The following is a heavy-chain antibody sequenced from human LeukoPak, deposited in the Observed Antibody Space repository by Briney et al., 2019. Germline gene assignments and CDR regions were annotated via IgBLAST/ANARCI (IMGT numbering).Heavy chain of an antibody. J-gene: IGHJ4*02. CDR1: GYTFSAFH. V-gene: IGHV1-2*02. CDR2: VNPNSGDT. CDR3: ARSNYYGSQSEY. D-gene: IGHD3-10*01. Sequence: ASVKVSCEASGYTFSAFHIHWVRLAPGQGPEWMGWVNPNSGDTYYAQRFRGRVTMTRDTSINTAYMELSSLRSDDTAVYYCARSNYYGSQSEYWGQGTLVAVSS.